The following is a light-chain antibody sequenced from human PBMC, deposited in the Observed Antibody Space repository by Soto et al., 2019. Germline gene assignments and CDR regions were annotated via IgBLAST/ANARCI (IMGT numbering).Light chain of an antibody. CDR3: CSYAGSGTWV. CDR2: EGS. V-gene: IGLV2-23*01. J-gene: IGLJ3*02. CDR1: SSDVGSYNL. Sequence: QSVLTQPASVSGSPGQSITISCTGTSSDVGSYNLVSWCQQHPGKAPKLMIYEGSKRPSGVSNRLSGSKSGNTASLTISGLQAEDEADYYCCSYAGSGTWVFGGGTKLTVL.